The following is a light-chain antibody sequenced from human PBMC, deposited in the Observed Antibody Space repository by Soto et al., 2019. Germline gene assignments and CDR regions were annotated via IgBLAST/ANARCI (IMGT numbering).Light chain of an antibody. Sequence: QSVLTQPASLSGSPGQSITISCTGTSSDIGAYNYVSWYQQYPGKTPKLVIYEVTDRPSGASSRFSGSKSGSTASLTISGLQTEDEADYYCSSYTSSTTLVFGTGTRSPP. CDR2: EVT. CDR1: SSDIGAYNY. V-gene: IGLV2-14*01. J-gene: IGLJ1*01. CDR3: SSYTSSTTLV.